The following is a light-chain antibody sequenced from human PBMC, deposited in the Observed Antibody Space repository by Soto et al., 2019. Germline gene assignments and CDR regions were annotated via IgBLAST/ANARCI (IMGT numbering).Light chain of an antibody. CDR2: SNN. J-gene: IGLJ1*01. CDR1: SANIGNNY. CDR3: VSWDDSLSGLV. V-gene: IGLV1-47*02. Sequence: QSVLTQPPSASGTPGQRVTTSCSGRSANIGNNYVCWYQQLPGTAPKLLIYSNNQRPSGVPDRFSGSKSGTSASLAISGLRSEDEADYYCVSWDDSLSGLVFGTGTKVTVL.